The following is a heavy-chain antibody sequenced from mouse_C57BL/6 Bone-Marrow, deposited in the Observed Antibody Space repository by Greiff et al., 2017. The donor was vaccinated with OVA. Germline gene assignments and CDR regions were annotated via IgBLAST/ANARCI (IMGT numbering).Heavy chain of an antibody. V-gene: IGHV5-6*01. CDR3: ARQDTTVFEF. CDR1: GFTFSSYG. J-gene: IGHJ2*01. CDR2: ISSGGSCT. D-gene: IGHD1-1*01. Sequence: EVMLVESGGDLVKPGGSLKLSCAASGFTFSSYGMSWVRQTPDKRLEWVATISSGGSCTYYPDSVKGRFTISRDNAKNTLYLHMSSLKSEDTAMYYCARQDTTVFEFWGQGTTLTVSS.